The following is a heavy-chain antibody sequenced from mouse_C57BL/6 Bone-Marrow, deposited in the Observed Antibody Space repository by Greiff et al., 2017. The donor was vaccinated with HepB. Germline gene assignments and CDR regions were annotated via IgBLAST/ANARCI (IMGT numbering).Heavy chain of an antibody. J-gene: IGHJ2*01. Sequence: EVKLVESGGGLVQPGGSLKLSCAASGFTFSDYYMYWVRQTPEKRLEWVAYISNGGGSTYYPDTVKGRVTISRDNAKNTLYLQMSRLKSEDTAMYYCARGYYGSGGFDYWGRGTALTVSA. CDR2: ISNGGGST. CDR1: GFTFSDYY. V-gene: IGHV5-12*01. CDR3: ARGYYGSGGFDY. D-gene: IGHD1-1*01.